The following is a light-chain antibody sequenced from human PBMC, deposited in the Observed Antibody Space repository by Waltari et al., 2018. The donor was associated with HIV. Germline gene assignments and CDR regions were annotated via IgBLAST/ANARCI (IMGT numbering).Light chain of an antibody. CDR1: GSNFGKAN. Sequence: QSVLTQPPSVSAAPGQTVTISCSGSGSNFGKANVSWYRQFPGSAPQLLIYDDDRRPSGISDRFSGSKSGTSATLGIAGLHAGDEADYYCETWDSSLSIMIFGGGTKVTVL. CDR2: DDD. CDR3: ETWDSSLSIMI. J-gene: IGLJ2*01. V-gene: IGLV1-51*01.